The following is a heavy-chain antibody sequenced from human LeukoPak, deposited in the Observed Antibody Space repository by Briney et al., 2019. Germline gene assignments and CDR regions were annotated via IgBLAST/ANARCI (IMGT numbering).Heavy chain of an antibody. J-gene: IGHJ5*02. CDR3: ARDTEEGWFDP. CDR2: IYYSGST. CDR1: GVSISSGGYY. V-gene: IGHV4-31*03. Sequence: TLSLTCTVSGVSISSGGYYWSWIRQHPGKGLEWIGYIYYSGSTYYNPSLKSRVTISVDTSKNQFSLKLSSVTAADTAVYYCARDTEEGWFDPWGQGTLVTVSS.